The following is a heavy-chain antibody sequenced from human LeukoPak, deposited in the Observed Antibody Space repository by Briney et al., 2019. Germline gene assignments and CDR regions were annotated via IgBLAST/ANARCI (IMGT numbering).Heavy chain of an antibody. CDR3: ARDSSEMSYNYYYYYMDV. Sequence: GGSLRLSCAASGFTVSSSYMSWVRQAPGKGLEWVSVIYSGGNTYYADSVKGRFTISRDNSKNTLYLQMNSLRAEDTAVYYCARDSSEMSYNYYYYYMDVWGKGTTVTVSS. CDR1: GFTVSSSY. D-gene: IGHD2-2*01. V-gene: IGHV3-66*01. J-gene: IGHJ6*03. CDR2: IYSGGNT.